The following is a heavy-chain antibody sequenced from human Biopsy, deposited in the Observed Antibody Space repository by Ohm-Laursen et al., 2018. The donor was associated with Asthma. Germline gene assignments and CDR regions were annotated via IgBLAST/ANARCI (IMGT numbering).Heavy chain of an antibody. D-gene: IGHD2-2*01. J-gene: IGHJ4*02. CDR2: INSVFGIT. Sequence: SSVTASCKSLGGTFNTYVIGWVRQAPGQGLVWMGGINSVFGITTYPQKFQDRVTITSDDSTSTVYMELTSLRSEDTAVYYCVRKAGSCISRTCYSLDFWGQGTLVTVSS. CDR1: GGTFNTYV. V-gene: IGHV1-69*01. CDR3: VRKAGSCISRTCYSLDF.